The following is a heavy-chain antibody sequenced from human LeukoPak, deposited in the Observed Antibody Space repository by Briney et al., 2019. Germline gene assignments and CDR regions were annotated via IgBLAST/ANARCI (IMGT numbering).Heavy chain of an antibody. J-gene: IGHJ5*02. CDR2: INAGNGNT. Sequence: GASVKVSCTASGYTFTSYAMHWVRQAPGQRLEWMGWINAGNGNTKYSQKFQGRVTITRDTSASTAYMELSSLRSEDTAVYYCARDLLNYYGSGSPIGQVDPWGQGTLVTVS. CDR3: ARDLLNYYGSGSPIGQVDP. CDR1: GYTFTSYA. V-gene: IGHV1-3*01. D-gene: IGHD3-10*01.